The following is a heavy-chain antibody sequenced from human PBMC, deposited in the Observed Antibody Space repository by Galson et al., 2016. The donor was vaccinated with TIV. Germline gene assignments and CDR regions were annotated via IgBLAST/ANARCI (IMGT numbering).Heavy chain of an antibody. CDR2: IKQDGSVT. D-gene: IGHD3-9*01. CDR3: ANFAANY. Sequence: SLRLSCAASGFTFSDYWMHWVRRAPGRGLEWLANIKQDGSVTFHAGAVKGRFAISRGNARNSLYLQMDSLRVDDTAVYYCANFAANYWGRGTLVTVSS. CDR1: GFTFSDYW. J-gene: IGHJ4*02. V-gene: IGHV3-7*01.